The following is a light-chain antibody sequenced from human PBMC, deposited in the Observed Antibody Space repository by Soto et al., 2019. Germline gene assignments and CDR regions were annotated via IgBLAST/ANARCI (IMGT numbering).Light chain of an antibody. CDR3: QQYGSSSIT. CDR2: GVS. Sequence: EIVLTQSPGTLSLSPGERATLSCRASQSFGSSHLAWYQQKPGQAPRLLIYGVSTRVTGTPDRFSGSGSGTDFTLTISRLESDDSAVYYCQQYGSSSITFGQGTRLEI. V-gene: IGKV3-20*01. CDR1: QSFGSSH. J-gene: IGKJ5*01.